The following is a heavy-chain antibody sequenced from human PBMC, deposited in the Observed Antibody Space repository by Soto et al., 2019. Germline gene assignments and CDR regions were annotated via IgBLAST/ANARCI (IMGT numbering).Heavy chain of an antibody. CDR3: ARVKGY. CDR2: ISYDGSNK. Sequence: GGSLRLSCAASVFTFSSYAMHWVRQAPGKGLEWVAVISYDGSNKYYADSVKGRFTISRDNSKNTLYLQMNSLRAEDTAVYYCARVKGYWGQGTLVTVSS. CDR1: VFTFSSYA. J-gene: IGHJ4*02. V-gene: IGHV3-30-3*01.